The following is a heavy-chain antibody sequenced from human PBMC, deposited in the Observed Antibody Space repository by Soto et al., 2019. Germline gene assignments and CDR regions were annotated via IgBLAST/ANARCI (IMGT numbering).Heavy chain of an antibody. CDR1: GGSVSSGSYY. CDR2: IYYTGGA. J-gene: IGHJ4*02. CDR3: ARLEVGLDY. D-gene: IGHD2-2*01. V-gene: IGHV4-61*03. Sequence: QVQLQESGPGLVKPSETLSLTCSVSGGSVSSGSYYWSWIRQSTEKGLEWIGYIYYTGGAKYNPSLTSRVTISADTSRNHFSLKLTSVTAADTAVYYCARLEVGLDYWGQGVLVTVSS.